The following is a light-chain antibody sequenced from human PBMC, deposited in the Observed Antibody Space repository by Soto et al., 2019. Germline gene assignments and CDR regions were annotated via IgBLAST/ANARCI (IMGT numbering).Light chain of an antibody. CDR2: KAT. CDR3: QQASSFPLT. V-gene: IGKV1-12*01. CDR1: QGVSSW. J-gene: IGKJ4*01. Sequence: DIQMTQSPSSVSASVGDSVTITCRASQGVSSWLAWFQQQPGKAPKLLIYKATNLETGVPSRFSGSGSGTDFTLTISNLQPEDFAAYYCQQASSFPLTFGVGTKVQLK.